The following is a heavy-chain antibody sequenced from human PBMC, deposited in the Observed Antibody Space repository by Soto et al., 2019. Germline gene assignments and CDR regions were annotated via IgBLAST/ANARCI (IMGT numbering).Heavy chain of an antibody. V-gene: IGHV1-69*08. J-gene: IGHJ5*02. Sequence: QVQLVQSGAEVKKPGSSVKVSCKASGGTFSSYTISWVRQAPGQGLEWMGRIIPILGIANYAQKFQGRVTITADKPTRKAYMELSSLRSEDTAVYYCARDLGNWNANKWFDPWGPGTLVTVSS. CDR2: IIPILGIA. CDR1: GGTFSSYT. CDR3: ARDLGNWNANKWFDP. D-gene: IGHD1-20*01.